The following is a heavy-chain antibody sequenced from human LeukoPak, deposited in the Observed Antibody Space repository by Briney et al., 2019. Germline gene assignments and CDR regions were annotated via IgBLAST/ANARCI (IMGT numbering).Heavy chain of an antibody. Sequence: GVLRLSCAVSGITLSNYGMSWVRQAPGKGLEWVAGISGSGGRTNYADSVKGRFTISRDNPKNTLYLQMNSLRAEDTAVYFCAKRGVVIRVILVGFHKEAYYFDSWGQGALVTVSS. D-gene: IGHD3-22*01. J-gene: IGHJ4*02. CDR3: AKRGVVIRVILVGFHKEAYYFDS. CDR2: ISGSGGRT. CDR1: GITLSNYG. V-gene: IGHV3-23*01.